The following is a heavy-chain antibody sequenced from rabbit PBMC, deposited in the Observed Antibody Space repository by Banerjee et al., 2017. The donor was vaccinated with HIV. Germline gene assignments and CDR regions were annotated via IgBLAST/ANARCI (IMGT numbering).Heavy chain of an antibody. D-gene: IGHD6-1*01. CDR1: GFSFSSGYH. Sequence: QEQLEESGGDLVKPGASLTLTCTASGFSFSSGYHMCWVRQAPGKGLEWIGCIHTGGGSTWYASWAKGRFTISKTSSTTVDLQMTSLTAADTATYFCAREGYGYGGSGDLSLWGQGTLVTVS. V-gene: IGHV1S45*01. J-gene: IGHJ4*01. CDR3: AREGYGYGGSGDLSL. CDR2: IHTGGGST.